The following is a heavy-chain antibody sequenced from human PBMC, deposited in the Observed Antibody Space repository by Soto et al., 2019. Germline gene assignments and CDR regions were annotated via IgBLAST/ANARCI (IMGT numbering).Heavy chain of an antibody. CDR2: ICWDDDE. Sequence: QITLKESGPTLVKPTQTLTLTCTFSGFSLTARGVGVGWIRQPPGKALEWLALICWDDDERYSPSLRSRLTITKDTSRNQVVLTMTNMDPVDTATYYCAHRGYFAEGHPNWFDPWGQGALVTVSS. V-gene: IGHV2-5*02. J-gene: IGHJ5*02. CDR1: GFSLTARGVG. D-gene: IGHD5-18*01. CDR3: AHRGYFAEGHPNWFDP.